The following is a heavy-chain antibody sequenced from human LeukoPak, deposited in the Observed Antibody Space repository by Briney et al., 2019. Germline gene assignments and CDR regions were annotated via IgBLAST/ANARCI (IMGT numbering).Heavy chain of an antibody. V-gene: IGHV4-59*01. D-gene: IGHD4-17*01. Sequence: SETLSLTCTVSGGSISSYYWSWIRQPPGKGLEWIGCIYYSGSTNYNPSLKSRVTISVDTSKNQFSLKLSSVTAADTAVYYCARDQDYGDYGYNWFDPWGQGTPVTVSS. CDR1: GGSISSYY. CDR3: ARDQDYGDYGYNWFDP. J-gene: IGHJ5*02. CDR2: IYYSGST.